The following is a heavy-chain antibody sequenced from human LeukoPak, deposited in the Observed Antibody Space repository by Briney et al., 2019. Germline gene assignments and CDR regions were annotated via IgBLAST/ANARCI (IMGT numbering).Heavy chain of an antibody. D-gene: IGHD3-16*01. CDR1: GSTFS. Sequence: GGSLRLSRAASGSTFSRLSTYDFNWARQAPGKGLEWVSYISSSGATIYYADSVKGRFTVSRDNAKNSLYLQMNSLRAEDTAIYYCARDLVSGAYTFDIWGHGTMVTVSS. J-gene: IGHJ3*02. V-gene: IGHV3-48*03. CDR2: ISSSGATI. CDR3: ARDLVSGAYTFDI.